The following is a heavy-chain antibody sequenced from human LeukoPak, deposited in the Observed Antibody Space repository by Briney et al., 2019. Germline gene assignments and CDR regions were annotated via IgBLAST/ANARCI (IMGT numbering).Heavy chain of an antibody. Sequence: GGSLRLSCAASGFPYKSYGMHWVRQAPRKGLEWVAAISYDGSNEYSPVSVQGRFTISRDNYKNTLYLQMNSLRAEDTAVYYCAKDYDILTGYYRTYFDYRGQGTLVTVSS. J-gene: IGHJ4*02. D-gene: IGHD3-9*01. CDR3: AKDYDILTGYYRTYFDY. CDR2: ISYDGSNE. V-gene: IGHV3-30*18. CDR1: GFPYKSYG.